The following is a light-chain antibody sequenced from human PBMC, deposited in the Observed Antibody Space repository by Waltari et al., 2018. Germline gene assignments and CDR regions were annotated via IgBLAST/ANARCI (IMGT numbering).Light chain of an antibody. Sequence: DLQIAQSPSSLSASVGDSITIPCRASQFINTYLNWYQHKPGEAPKLLMYDSSTLQIGVPSRFSGSGSGTDFTLTISSLQPEDIATYYCQHSFGNPPWTFGRGTKV. J-gene: IGKJ1*01. V-gene: IGKV1-39*01. CDR3: QHSFGNPPWT. CDR2: DSS. CDR1: QFINTY.